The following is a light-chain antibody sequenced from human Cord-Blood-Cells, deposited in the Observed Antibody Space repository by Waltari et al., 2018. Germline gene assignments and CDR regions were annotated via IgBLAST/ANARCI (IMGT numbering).Light chain of an antibody. Sequence: EIVLPQSPGTLSLSPGERATISCRASQSVSSSYLAWYQQKPGQAPRLLIYGAASRATGIPDRFSGSGSGTDFTLTISRLEPEDFAVYYCQQYGSSPTFGQGTKVEIK. J-gene: IGKJ1*01. CDR1: QSVSSSY. CDR2: GAA. CDR3: QQYGSSPT. V-gene: IGKV3-20*01.